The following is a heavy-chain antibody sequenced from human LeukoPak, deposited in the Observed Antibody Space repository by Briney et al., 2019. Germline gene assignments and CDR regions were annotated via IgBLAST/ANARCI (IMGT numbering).Heavy chain of an antibody. V-gene: IGHV3-23*01. D-gene: IGHD4-17*01. CDR1: GFTFSSYA. CDR3: ARPTTVTTISADAFDI. Sequence: GGSLRLSCAASGFTFSSYAMSWVRQAPGKGLEWVSAISGSGGSTYYADSVKGRFTISRDNSKNTLYLQMNSLRAEDTAVYYCARPTTVTTISADAFDIWGQGTMVTVSS. CDR2: ISGSGGST. J-gene: IGHJ3*02.